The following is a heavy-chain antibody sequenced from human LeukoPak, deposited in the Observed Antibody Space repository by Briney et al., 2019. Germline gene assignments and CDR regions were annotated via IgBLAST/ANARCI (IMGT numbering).Heavy chain of an antibody. D-gene: IGHD4-23*01. J-gene: IGHJ4*01. CDR1: GLTVSSY. CDR2: IYSGGSI. CDR3: ARPPYGGVDY. Sequence: PWGSLTLSRAASGLTVSSYMSWVRQAPGKGLEWVSVIYSGGSIYYADSVKGRFTISRDKSKNTLYLQMNSLRAEDTAVYYCARPPYGGVDYWGHGNLASVSS. V-gene: IGHV3-66*04.